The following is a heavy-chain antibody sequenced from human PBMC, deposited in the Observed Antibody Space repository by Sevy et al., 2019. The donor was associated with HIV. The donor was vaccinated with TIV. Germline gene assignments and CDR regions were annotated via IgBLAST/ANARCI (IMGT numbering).Heavy chain of an antibody. J-gene: IGHJ6*02. CDR1: GDSISGYY. V-gene: IGHV4-59*01. D-gene: IGHD6-13*01. CDR2: FFYSGST. CDR3: ARGIAAPRGMDV. Sequence: SETLSLTCTVSGDSISGYYWSWIRQPPGKGLEWIGYFFYSGSTNYNPSLKSRVTISVDTTRNQVSLTVRSVTAADTAVYYCARGIAAPRGMDVWGQGTTVTVSS.